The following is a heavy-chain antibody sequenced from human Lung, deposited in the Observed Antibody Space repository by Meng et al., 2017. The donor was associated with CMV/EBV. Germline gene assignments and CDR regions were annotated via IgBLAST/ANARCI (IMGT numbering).Heavy chain of an antibody. CDR1: GFNFDDYD. Sequence: SLRLSXAASGFNFDDYDMRWVRQGPGKGLEWVSGISWNGNQIGYADAVKGRFTVSSYTTKNSLYLQMNSLTHEDTALYYCIKDVYCYDSSVYAYWGQGTLVTVSS. V-gene: IGHV3-9*01. J-gene: IGHJ4*02. CDR2: ISWNGNQI. D-gene: IGHD3-22*01. CDR3: IKDVYCYDSSVYAY.